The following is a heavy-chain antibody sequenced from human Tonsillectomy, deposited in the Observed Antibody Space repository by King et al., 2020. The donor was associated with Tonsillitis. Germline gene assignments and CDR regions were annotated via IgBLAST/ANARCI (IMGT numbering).Heavy chain of an antibody. J-gene: IGHJ4*02. D-gene: IGHD3-22*01. CDR1: GGSISSYY. V-gene: IGHV4-59*01. CDR2: IYYSGST. CDR3: ARGVKGGYYDSSRPPGY. Sequence: VQLQESGPGLVKPSETLSLTCTVSGGSISSYYWSWIRQPPGKGLEWIGYIYYSGSTNYNPSLKSRVTISVDTSKNQFSLKLSSVTAADTAVYYCARGVKGGYYDSSRPPGYWGQGTLVTVSS.